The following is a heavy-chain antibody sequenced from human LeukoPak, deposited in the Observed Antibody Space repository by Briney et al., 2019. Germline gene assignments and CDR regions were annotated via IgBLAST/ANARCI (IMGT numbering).Heavy chain of an antibody. J-gene: IGHJ4*02. CDR3: AGGRLDYPHPQPNFDY. CDR2: IYYSGST. V-gene: IGHV4-30-4*08. Sequence: TSQTLSLTCTVSGGSIGSGDYYWSWIRQPPGKGLEWIGYIYYSGSTYYNPSLKSRVTISVDTSKNQFSLKLSSVTAADTAVYYCAGGRLDYPHPQPNFDYWGQGTLVTVSS. D-gene: IGHD3/OR15-3a*01. CDR1: GGSIGSGDYY.